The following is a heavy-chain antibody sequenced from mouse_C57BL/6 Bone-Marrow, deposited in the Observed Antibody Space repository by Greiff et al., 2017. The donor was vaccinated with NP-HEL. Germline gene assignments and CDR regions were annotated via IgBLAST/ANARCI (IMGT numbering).Heavy chain of an antibody. CDR3: ARERGNWAAWFAD. J-gene: IGHJ3*01. CDR1: GYAFTNYL. V-gene: IGHV1-54*01. CDR2: INPGSGGT. Sequence: VQLQQSGAELVRPGTSVKVSCKASGYAFTNYLIEWVKQRPGQGLEWIGVINPGSGGTNYNEKFKGKATLTADKSSSTAYMQLSSLTSEDSAVYFCARERGNWAAWFADWGQGTLVTVSA. D-gene: IGHD4-1*01.